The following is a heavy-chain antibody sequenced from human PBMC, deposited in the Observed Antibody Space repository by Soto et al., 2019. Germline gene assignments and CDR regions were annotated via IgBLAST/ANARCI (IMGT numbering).Heavy chain of an antibody. D-gene: IGHD1-1*01. V-gene: IGHV3-74*01. J-gene: IGHJ4*02. Sequence: GGSLRLSCAASGFTFSSSWMHWVRQAPGKGLVWVSRINSDGTGTTYADSVKGRFTVSRDNAKNTLYLQMNSLRAEDTAVYYCLQLTTATSPVSGYCGQGTLVTVSS. CDR3: LQLTTATSPVSGY. CDR1: GFTFSSSW. CDR2: INSDGTGT.